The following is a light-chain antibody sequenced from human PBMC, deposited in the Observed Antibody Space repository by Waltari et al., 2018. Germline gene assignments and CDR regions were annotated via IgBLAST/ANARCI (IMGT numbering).Light chain of an antibody. Sequence: QSALTQPASVSGSPGQSIAISCTGTTSDVGGYNFVSRYQQHPGKAPQLLISDGTNRPSGVSYRFSGSKSGNTTSLTISGLQAEDEADYYCSSFRSDHTYVFGSGTEVTVL. J-gene: IGLJ1*01. V-gene: IGLV2-14*03. CDR2: DGT. CDR3: SSFRSDHTYV. CDR1: TSDVGGYNF.